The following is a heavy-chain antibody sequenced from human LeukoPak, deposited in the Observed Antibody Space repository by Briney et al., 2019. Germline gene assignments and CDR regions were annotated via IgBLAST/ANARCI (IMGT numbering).Heavy chain of an antibody. CDR3: AGSCSSTSCYTGWFDP. CDR1: GFAFSSNW. CDR2: IKQDGSEK. J-gene: IGHJ5*02. V-gene: IGHV3-7*01. Sequence: PGGSLRLSCAASGFAFSSNWMSWVRQAPGKGLEWVANIKQDGSEKYYVDSVKGRFTISRDNAKNSLYLQMNSLRAEDTAVYYCAGSCSSTSCYTGWFDPWGQGTLVTVSS. D-gene: IGHD2-2*02.